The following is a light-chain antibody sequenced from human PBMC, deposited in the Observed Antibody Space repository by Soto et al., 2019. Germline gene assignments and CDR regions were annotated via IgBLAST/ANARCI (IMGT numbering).Light chain of an antibody. J-gene: IGLJ1*01. CDR1: SSDVGYYNS. CDR3: CSLAGSHTHV. CDR2: AVT. V-gene: IGLV2-11*01. Sequence: QSVLTQPRSVSGSPGQSVTISCTGTSSDVGYYNSVSWYQLHPGEAPNLIIYAVTNRPSGVPDRFSGSKSGNTASLTISGLQAEDEAEYYCCSLAGSHTHVSRTGTKL.